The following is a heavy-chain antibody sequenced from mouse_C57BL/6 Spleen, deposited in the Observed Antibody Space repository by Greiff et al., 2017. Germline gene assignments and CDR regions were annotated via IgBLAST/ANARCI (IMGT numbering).Heavy chain of an antibody. CDR3: ARHPYGSSSYWYFDV. CDR2: ISNLAYSI. CDR1: GFTFSDYG. D-gene: IGHD1-1*01. V-gene: IGHV5-15*01. J-gene: IGHJ1*03. Sequence: EVQRVESGGGLVQPGGSLKLSCAASGFTFSDYGMAWVRQAPRKGPEWVAFISNLAYSIYYADTVTGRFTISRENAKNTLYLEMSSLRSEDTAMYYCARHPYGSSSYWYFDVWGTGTTVTVSS.